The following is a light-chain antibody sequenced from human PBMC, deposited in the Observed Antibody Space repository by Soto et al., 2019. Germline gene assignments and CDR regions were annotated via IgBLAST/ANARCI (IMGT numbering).Light chain of an antibody. CDR2: AAS. V-gene: IGKV1-39*01. J-gene: IGKJ2*01. Sequence: DIQMTQSPSSLSASVGDRVTITCRPSQRISAHLNWYQKKPGKAPKVLIYAASTLQSGVPPRFSGSGSGTDFTLTISSLQPEDFATYYCQQSYSTPFYTFGQGTKVDIK. CDR3: QQSYSTPFYT. CDR1: QRISAH.